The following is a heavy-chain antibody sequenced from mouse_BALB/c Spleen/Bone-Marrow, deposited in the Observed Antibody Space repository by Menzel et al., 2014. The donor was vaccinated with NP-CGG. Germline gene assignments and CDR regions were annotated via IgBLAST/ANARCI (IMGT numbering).Heavy chain of an antibody. CDR1: GFNIKDIY. CDR2: IDPANGNT. Sequence: VQLQQSGAELVRPGASVKLSCTASGFNIKDIYMHWVKQRPEQGLEWIGRIDPANGNTKYDPKFQGKATITADTSSNTAYLQLSGLTSEDTAVYYCASLDDYIYWGQGTLVTVSA. CDR3: ASLDDYIY. V-gene: IGHV14-3*02. D-gene: IGHD2-4*01. J-gene: IGHJ3*01.